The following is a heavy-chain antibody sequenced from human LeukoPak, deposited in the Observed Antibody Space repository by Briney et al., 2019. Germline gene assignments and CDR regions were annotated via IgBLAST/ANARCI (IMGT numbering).Heavy chain of an antibody. CDR3: ARHGSGSATNDAFDI. D-gene: IGHD1-26*01. J-gene: IGHJ3*02. CDR2: IYYSGNA. V-gene: IGHV4-59*08. Sequence: SETLSLTCTISGGSMSNFYWSWIQQPPGKGLEWFAYIYYSGNANYNPSLRSRVTISVDTSKNQFSLKLSSVTAADTAVYYCARHGSGSATNDAFDIWGQGTMVTVSS. CDR1: GGSMSNFY.